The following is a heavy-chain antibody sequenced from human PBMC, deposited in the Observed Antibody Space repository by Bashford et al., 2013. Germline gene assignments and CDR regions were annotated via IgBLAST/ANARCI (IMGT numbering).Heavy chain of an antibody. CDR3: ARDFSVRFLDWIPVPRGKYDF. Sequence: ASVKVSCKTSGYTVTSYYMHWLRQAPGQGLEWMGVINPSGGGTSHAQKFLGRVAMSVDTSASTFYMEMDSLRSDDTAVYYCARDFSVRFLDWIPVPRGKYDFWGQGTLVTVSS. D-gene: IGHD3-3*01. CDR1: GYTVTSYY. V-gene: IGHV1-46*01. J-gene: IGHJ4*02. CDR2: INPSGGGT.